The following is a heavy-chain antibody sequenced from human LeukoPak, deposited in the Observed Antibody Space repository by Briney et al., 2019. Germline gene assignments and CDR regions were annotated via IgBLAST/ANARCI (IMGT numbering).Heavy chain of an antibody. CDR2: ITGSGDSP. D-gene: IGHD6-19*01. CDR3: AKDSASSSGWYSDY. Sequence: PGGSLRLSCAASGFTFNNYVMSWVRQAPRKGLEWVSVITGSGDSPYYADSVKGRFTISRDNSKNTLYLQMNSLRAEDTAVYYCAKDSASSSGWYSDYWGQGTLVTVSS. V-gene: IGHV3-23*01. J-gene: IGHJ4*02. CDR1: GFTFNNYV.